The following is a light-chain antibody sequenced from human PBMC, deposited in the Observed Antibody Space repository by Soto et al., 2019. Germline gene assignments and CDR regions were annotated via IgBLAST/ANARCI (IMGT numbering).Light chain of an antibody. V-gene: IGLV2-23*02. CDR1: SSDIGRYNL. CDR3: CSHAGRGSVL. J-gene: IGLJ2*01. CDR2: DVT. Sequence: QSVLAQPASVSGSPGQSITISCPGTSSDIGRYNLVSWYQQYPGKAPKLVIYDVTKRPSGVSDRFSASKSGNTASLTISGLQAEDEADYYCCSHAGRGSVLFGGGTKVTVL.